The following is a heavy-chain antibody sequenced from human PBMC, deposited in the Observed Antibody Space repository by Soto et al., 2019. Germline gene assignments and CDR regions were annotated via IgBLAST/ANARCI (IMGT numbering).Heavy chain of an antibody. CDR3: ARSQGSSTSLEISYSYEYGMDV. CDR2: IIPISETT. D-gene: IGHD2-2*01. V-gene: IGHV1-69*01. CDR1: GGTFSSYA. J-gene: IGHJ6*02. Sequence: QVQLVQSGAEVKKPVSSVKFSCQASGGTFSSYASSWVRHAAGQGLEWMGGIIPISETTNYAQKFQGRVTIPADESKSTAYSELSSLRSEDTAVYYCARSQGSSTSLEISYSYEYGMDVWGQGNRVTVS.